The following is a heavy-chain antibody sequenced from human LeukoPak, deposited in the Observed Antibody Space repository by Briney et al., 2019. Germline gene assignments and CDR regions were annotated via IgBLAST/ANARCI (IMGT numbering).Heavy chain of an antibody. V-gene: IGHV3-30*18. J-gene: IGHJ6*02. Sequence: GGSLRLSCAASGFTFSSYGMHWVRQAPGKGLEWVAVISYDGSNKYYADSVKDRFTISRDNSKNTLYLQMNSLRAEDTAVYYCAKEVLRYFDWLSRLGYYYGMDVWGQGTTVAVSS. CDR2: ISYDGSNK. CDR1: GFTFSSYG. CDR3: AKEVLRYFDWLSRLGYYYGMDV. D-gene: IGHD3-9*01.